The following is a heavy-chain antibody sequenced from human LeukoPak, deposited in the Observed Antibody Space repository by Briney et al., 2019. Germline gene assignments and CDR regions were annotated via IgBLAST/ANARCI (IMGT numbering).Heavy chain of an antibody. V-gene: IGHV4-4*07. D-gene: IGHD3-10*01. CDR2: IYSSVST. CDR1: GDSVSTYY. CDR3: ARWGGSGTYDVDY. J-gene: IGHJ4*02. Sequence: SETLSLTCTVSGDSVSTYYWSWIRQPAGKGLEWIGRIYSSVSTNYNPSLKSRVTMSVDTSKNQFSLKLSSVTAADTAVYYCARWGGSGTYDVDYWGQGTLVTVSS.